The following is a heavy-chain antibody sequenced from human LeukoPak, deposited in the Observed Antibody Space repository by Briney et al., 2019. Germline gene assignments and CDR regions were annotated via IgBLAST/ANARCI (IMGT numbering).Heavy chain of an antibody. CDR1: GFTFSDYY. D-gene: IGHD2-15*01. CDR2: ISSSGDTR. V-gene: IGHV3-11*01. Sequence: GGSLRLSCTASGFTFSDYYMSWIRQAPGRGLEWVSYISSSGDTRYYADSMKGRLTISRDNAKNSLYLQISSLGAEDTAIYYCARDRSTPDYWGQGTLVTVSS. J-gene: IGHJ4*02. CDR3: ARDRSTPDY.